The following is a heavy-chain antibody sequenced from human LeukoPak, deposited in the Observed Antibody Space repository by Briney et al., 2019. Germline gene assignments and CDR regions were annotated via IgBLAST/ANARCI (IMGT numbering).Heavy chain of an antibody. J-gene: IGHJ6*02. CDR3: ARGHYGLDV. CDR1: GFTFSSWW. V-gene: IGHV3-7*01. CDR2: IKKDESER. Sequence: GGSLRLSCAASGFTFSSWWMSWVRQAPGKGLEWVAHIKKDESERYYVDSMKGRLTISRDNAKNSLYLQMNSLRVEDTAVNYCARGHYGLDVWGQGTTVIVSS.